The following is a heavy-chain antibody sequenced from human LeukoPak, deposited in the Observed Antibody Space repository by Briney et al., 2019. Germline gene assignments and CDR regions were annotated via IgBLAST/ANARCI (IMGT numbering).Heavy chain of an antibody. CDR2: IYYSGST. CDR1: GGSISSGGYS. V-gene: IGHV4-31*03. J-gene: IGHJ4*02. Sequence: SETLSLTCTVSGGSISSGGYSWSWIRQHPGKGLEWIGYIYYSGSTYYNPSLKSRVTISVDTSKNQFSLKLSSVTAADTAVYYCARGPDDYGDYGGDYWGQGTLVTVSS. D-gene: IGHD4-17*01. CDR3: ARGPDDYGDYGGDY.